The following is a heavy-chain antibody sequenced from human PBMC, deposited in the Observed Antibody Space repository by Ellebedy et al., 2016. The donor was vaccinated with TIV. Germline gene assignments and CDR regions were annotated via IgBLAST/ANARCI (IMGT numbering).Heavy chain of an antibody. D-gene: IGHD1-26*01. Sequence: AVSVKVSCKASGYSFSSYYMHWVRQAPGQGLEWMGIINPNDDTKYYAQNFQGRVTMTRDTSTSTVYMELSSLRSEDTAVYYCARDPGTHFDYWGQGTLVTVSS. CDR3: ARDPGTHFDY. V-gene: IGHV1-46*01. CDR1: GYSFSSYY. J-gene: IGHJ4*02. CDR2: INPNDDTK.